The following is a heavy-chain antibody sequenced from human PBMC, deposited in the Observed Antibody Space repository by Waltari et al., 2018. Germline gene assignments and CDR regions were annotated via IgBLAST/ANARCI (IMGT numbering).Heavy chain of an antibody. J-gene: IGHJ4*02. CDR2: INEDGSRI. CDR1: GFIFTSFW. V-gene: IGHV3-7*01. CDR3: VRGIDQ. Sequence: EVQLVASGGGLVQPGGSLRRSGAASGFIFTSFWTSWVRQAPGKGLEWVANINEDGSRIYYLDSVKGRFTISRDNAKNSLSLQMNRLRAEDTAVYYCVRGIDQWGQGTLVTVSS.